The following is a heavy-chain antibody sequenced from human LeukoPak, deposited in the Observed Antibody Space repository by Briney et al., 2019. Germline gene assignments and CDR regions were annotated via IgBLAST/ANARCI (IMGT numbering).Heavy chain of an antibody. CDR2: IKQDGSEK. J-gene: IGHJ5*02. D-gene: IGHD3-16*01. CDR1: GFTFSSYW. Sequence: PGGSLRLSCAASGFTFSSYWMSWVRQAPGKGLEWVANIKQDGSEKYYVDSVKGRFTISRDNAKNSLYLQMNSLRAEDTAVYYCARTPVGGSYYNWFDPWGQGTLVTVSS. V-gene: IGHV3-7*01. CDR3: ARTPVGGSYYNWFDP.